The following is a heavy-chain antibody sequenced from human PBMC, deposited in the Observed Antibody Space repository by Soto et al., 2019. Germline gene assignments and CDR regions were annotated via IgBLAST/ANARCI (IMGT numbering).Heavy chain of an antibody. D-gene: IGHD6-13*01. CDR1: GGTFSSYT. J-gene: IGHJ4*02. V-gene: IGHV1-69*04. Sequence: SVKVSCKASGGTFSSYTISWVRQAPGQGLEWMGRIIPILGIANYAQKFQGRVTITADKSTSTAYMELSSLRSEDTAVYYRAREGNPYSSSWYARANYFDYWGQGILVTLSS. CDR2: IIPILGIA. CDR3: AREGNPYSSSWYARANYFDY.